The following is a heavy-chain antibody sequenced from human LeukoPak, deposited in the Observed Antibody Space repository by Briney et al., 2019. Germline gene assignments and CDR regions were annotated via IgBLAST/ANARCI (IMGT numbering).Heavy chain of an antibody. V-gene: IGHV3-11*01. J-gene: IGHJ4*02. CDR1: GFTFSDDY. CDR2: ICSNGSTI. D-gene: IGHD3-22*01. CDR3: ARVPPHLYDSSGYPLDY. Sequence: PGGSLRLSCAASGFTFSDDYMSWVRQAPGKGLEWGSYICSNGSTIYYADSVKGRFTISMDNANNSLYLQMNSLRAENTAVYYCARVPPHLYDSSGYPLDYWGQGTLVTVSS.